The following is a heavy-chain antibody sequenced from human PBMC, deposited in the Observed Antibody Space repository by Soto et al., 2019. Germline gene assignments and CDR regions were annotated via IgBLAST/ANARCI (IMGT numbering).Heavy chain of an antibody. CDR3: TTNKYYYDSSGSRYYYYGMDI. D-gene: IGHD3-22*01. CDR2: IKSKTDGGTT. J-gene: IGHJ6*02. CDR1: GFTFSNAW. V-gene: IGHV3-15*07. Sequence: PGGSLRLSCAASGFTFSNAWMNWVRQAPGKGLEWVGRIKSKTDGGTTDYAAPVKGRFTISRDDSKNTLYLQMNSLKTEDTAVYYCTTNKYYYDSSGSRYYYYGMDIWGQGTTVTVSS.